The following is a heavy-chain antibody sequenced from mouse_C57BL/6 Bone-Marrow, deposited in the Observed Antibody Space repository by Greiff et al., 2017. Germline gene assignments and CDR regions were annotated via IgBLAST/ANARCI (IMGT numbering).Heavy chain of an antibody. CDR3: ALLPRYGNDGLYLYYYAMDY. CDR1: GFNIKDYY. Sequence: EVQLQESGAELVKPGASVKLSCTASGFNIKDYYMHWVKQRTEQGLEWIGRIDPEDGETKYAPKFQGKATITADTSSNTAYLQLSSLTSEDTAVYYCALLPRYGNDGLYLYYYAMDYWGQGTSVTVSS. V-gene: IGHV14-2*01. D-gene: IGHD2-2*01. CDR2: IDPEDGET. J-gene: IGHJ4*01.